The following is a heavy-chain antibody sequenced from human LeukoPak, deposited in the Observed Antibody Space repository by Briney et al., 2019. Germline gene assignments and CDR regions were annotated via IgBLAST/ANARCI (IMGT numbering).Heavy chain of an antibody. Sequence: PGGSLRLSCAASGFTFSSYSMNWVRQAPGKGLEWVSSISSSSSSYIYYADSVKGRFTISRDNAKNSLYLQMNSLRAEDTAVYYCARADVDIVATIYWFDPWGQGTLVTVSS. J-gene: IGHJ5*02. V-gene: IGHV3-21*01. CDR2: ISSSSSSYI. CDR3: ARADVDIVATIYWFDP. CDR1: GFTFSSYS. D-gene: IGHD5-12*01.